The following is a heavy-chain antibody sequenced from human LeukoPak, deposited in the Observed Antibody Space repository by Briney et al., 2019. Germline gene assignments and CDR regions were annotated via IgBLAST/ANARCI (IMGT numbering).Heavy chain of an antibody. CDR3: AGPHDYHCDILTFDY. J-gene: IGHJ4*02. V-gene: IGHV3-23*01. CDR2: ISGSGGST. CDR1: GFTFSSYA. Sequence: PGGSLRLSCAASGFTFSSYAMSWVRQAPGKGLEWVSAISGSGGSTYYADSVKGRFTISRDNSKNTLYLQMNSLRAEDTAVYYCAGPHDYHCDILTFDYWGQGTLVTVSS. D-gene: IGHD3-9*01.